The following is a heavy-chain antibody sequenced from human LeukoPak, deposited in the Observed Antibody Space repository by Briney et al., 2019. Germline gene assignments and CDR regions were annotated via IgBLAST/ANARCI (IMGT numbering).Heavy chain of an antibody. D-gene: IGHD3-9*01. CDR2: ISYSGST. J-gene: IGHJ6*02. CDR3: GRRYFDWLLPYHYGMDV. Sequence: SETLSLTCTVSGGSISSSSYYWGWIRQPPGKGLEWIGSISYSGSTYYNPSLKSRVTISVDTSKNQFSLKLSSVTAADTAVYYCGRRYFDWLLPYHYGMDVWGQGTTVTVSS. CDR1: GGSISSSSYY. V-gene: IGHV4-39*01.